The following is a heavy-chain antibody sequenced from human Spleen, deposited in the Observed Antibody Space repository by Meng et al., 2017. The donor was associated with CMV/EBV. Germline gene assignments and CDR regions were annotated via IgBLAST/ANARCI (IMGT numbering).Heavy chain of an antibody. V-gene: IGHV3-23*01. J-gene: IGHJ4*02. CDR3: ATTTKYTWNYLVDF. Sequence: LSLTCAASGFAFSRYAMTWVRQAPGKGLEWVSSIDPSGGTTFYADSVKGRFTMSRDNSQNAVSLQMNSPNADDTAVYFCATTTKYTWNYLVDFWGQGTLVTVSS. CDR1: GFAFSRYA. CDR2: IDPSGGTT. D-gene: IGHD1-7*01.